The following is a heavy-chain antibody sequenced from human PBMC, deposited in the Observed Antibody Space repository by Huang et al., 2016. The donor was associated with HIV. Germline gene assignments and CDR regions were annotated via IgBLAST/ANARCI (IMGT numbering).Heavy chain of an antibody. J-gene: IGHJ1*01. CDR2: IRGYNGTT. V-gene: IGHV1-18*01. CDR3: AGERYYYDRGGYYTPVEYFHH. Sequence: QVQLVQSGAEVKKPGASVKVSCKASGYTFTKYAINWARQAPGQSLEWMGWIRGYNGTTNYAQKGQGRVTMTKETSTGTAYMELRGLISEDTAVYYCAGERYYYDRGGYYTPVEYFHHWGQGTLVTVSS. CDR1: GYTFTKYA. D-gene: IGHD3-22*01.